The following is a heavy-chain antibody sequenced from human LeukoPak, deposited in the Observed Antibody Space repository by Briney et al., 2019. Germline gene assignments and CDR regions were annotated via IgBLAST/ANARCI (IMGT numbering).Heavy chain of an antibody. V-gene: IGHV4-34*01. CDR2: INHSGST. CDR1: GGSFSGYY. J-gene: IGHJ4*02. D-gene: IGHD3-16*01. CDR3: ARRGDSQATIDY. Sequence: SETLSLTCAVYGGSFSGYYWSWIRQPPGKGLEWIGEINHSGSTNYNPPLKSRVTISVDTSKNQFSLKLSSVTAADTAVYYCARRGDSQATIDYWGQGTLVTVSS.